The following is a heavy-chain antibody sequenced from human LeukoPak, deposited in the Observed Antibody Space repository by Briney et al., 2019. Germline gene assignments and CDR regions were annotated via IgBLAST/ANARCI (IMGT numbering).Heavy chain of an antibody. V-gene: IGHV1-24*01. CDR1: GYTLTELS. J-gene: IGHJ4*02. CDR3: ATNIEYYYDSSGYFDY. Sequence: ASVKVSCKVSGYTLTELSMHWVRQAPGKGLEWMGGFDPEDGETIYAQKFQGRVTMTEDTSTDTAYMELSSLRSEDTAVYYCATNIEYYYDSSGYFDYWGQGTLVTVSS. CDR2: FDPEDGET. D-gene: IGHD3-22*01.